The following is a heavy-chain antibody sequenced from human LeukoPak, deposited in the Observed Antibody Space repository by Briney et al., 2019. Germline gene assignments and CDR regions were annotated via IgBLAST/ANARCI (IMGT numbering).Heavy chain of an antibody. Sequence: SEPLSLTCTVSGGSISSYYWSWIRQPPGKGLEWIGYIYYSGSTNYNPSLKSRVTISVDTSKNQFSLKLSSVTAADTAVYYCARDEDSSSGWFDPWGQGTLVTVSS. D-gene: IGHD6-6*01. CDR2: IYYSGST. V-gene: IGHV4-59*12. J-gene: IGHJ5*02. CDR1: GGSISSYY. CDR3: ARDEDSSSGWFDP.